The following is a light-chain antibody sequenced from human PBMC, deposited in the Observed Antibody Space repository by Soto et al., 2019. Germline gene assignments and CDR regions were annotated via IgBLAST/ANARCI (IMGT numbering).Light chain of an antibody. Sequence: AIRMTQSPSSFSASTGDRVSITCRATQDIGTYLAWYQQIPGKAPKLLIYDASTLHTGVPSRFSGSGSGTDFTTNMSSLQHDDYATYYCQHYNSYSRTFGKGTKVDIK. CDR1: QDIGTY. V-gene: IGKV1-8*01. CDR3: QHYNSYSRT. J-gene: IGKJ1*01. CDR2: DAS.